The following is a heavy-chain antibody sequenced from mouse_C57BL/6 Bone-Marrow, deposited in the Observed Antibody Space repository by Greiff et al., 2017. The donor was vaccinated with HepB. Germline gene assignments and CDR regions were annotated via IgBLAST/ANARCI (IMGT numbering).Heavy chain of an antibody. CDR1: GYTFTSYG. D-gene: IGHD1-1*01. J-gene: IGHJ3*01. CDR3: ARKGITTVVATPFAY. V-gene: IGHV1-81*01. Sequence: PLQQSGAELARPGASVKLSCKASGYTFTSYGISWVKQRTGQGLEWIGEIYPRSGNTYYNEKFKGKATLTADKSSSTAYMELRSLTSEDSAVYFCARKGITTVVATPFAYWGQGTLVTVSA. CDR2: IYPRSGNT.